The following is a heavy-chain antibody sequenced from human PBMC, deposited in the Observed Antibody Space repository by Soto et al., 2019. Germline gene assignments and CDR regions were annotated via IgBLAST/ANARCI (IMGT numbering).Heavy chain of an antibody. CDR2: ISYDGSNK. CDR3: AKDYDILTGYYINYFDY. J-gene: IGHJ4*02. CDR1: GFTFSSYG. Sequence: VQLVESGGGVVQPGRSLRLSCAASGFTFSSYGMHWVRQAPGKGLEWVAVISYDGSNKYYADSVKGRFTISRDNSKNTLYLQMNSLRAEDTAVYYCAKDYDILTGYYINYFDYWGQGTLVTVSS. V-gene: IGHV3-30*18. D-gene: IGHD3-9*01.